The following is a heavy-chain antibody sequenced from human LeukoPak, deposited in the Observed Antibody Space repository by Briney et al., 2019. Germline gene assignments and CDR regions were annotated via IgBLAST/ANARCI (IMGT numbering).Heavy chain of an antibody. CDR3: ARVDTAMASFDS. CDR2: INPSGGST. CDR1: RYTFTSFY. Sequence: ASVKVSCKASRYTFTSFYMHWVREAPGQGLEWMGIINPSGGSTSYAQKFQGRVTMTRDTSTSTVYMELSSLRSEDTAVYYCARVDTAMASFDSWGQGTLVTVSS. J-gene: IGHJ4*02. V-gene: IGHV1-46*01. D-gene: IGHD5-18*01.